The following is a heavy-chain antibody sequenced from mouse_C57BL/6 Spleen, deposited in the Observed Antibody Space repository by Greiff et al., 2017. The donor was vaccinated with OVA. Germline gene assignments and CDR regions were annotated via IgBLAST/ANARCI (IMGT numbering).Heavy chain of an antibody. V-gene: IGHV1-18*01. Sequence: EVQLQQSGPELVKPGASVKIPCKASGYTFTDYNMDWVKQSHGKSLEWIGDINPNNGGTIYNQKFKGKATLTVDKSSSTDYMELRSLTSEDTAVYYCARLITTVGPFYAMDYWGQGTSVTVSS. CDR1: GYTFTDYN. CDR2: INPNNGGT. J-gene: IGHJ4*01. D-gene: IGHD1-1*01. CDR3: ARLITTVGPFYAMDY.